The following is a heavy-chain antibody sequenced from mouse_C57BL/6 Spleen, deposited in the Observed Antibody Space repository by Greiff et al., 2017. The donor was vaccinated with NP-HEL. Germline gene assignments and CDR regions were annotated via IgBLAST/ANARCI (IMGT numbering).Heavy chain of an antibody. CDR2: IYPGDGDT. D-gene: IGHD5-1*01. V-gene: IGHV1-80*01. Sequence: QVQLKESGAELVKPGASVKISCKASGYAFSSYWMNWVKQRPGKGLEWIGQIYPGDGDTNYNGKVKGKATLTADKSSSTAYMQLGSLTSEDSAVYFCAREETYDFDYWGQGTTLTVSS. CDR3: AREETYDFDY. CDR1: GYAFSSYW. J-gene: IGHJ2*01.